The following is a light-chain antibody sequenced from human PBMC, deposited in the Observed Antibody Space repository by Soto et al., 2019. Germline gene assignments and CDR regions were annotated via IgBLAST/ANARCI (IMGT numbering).Light chain of an antibody. J-gene: IGLJ1*01. CDR3: NSYSSSSTV. Sequence: QSALTQPASVSGSPGQSITISCTGTSSDVGGYNYVSWYQQHPGKAPKLMIYEVSNRPSGVSARFSGSKSGNMAPLTISGLQAEDEADYYCNSYSSSSTVFGTGTKLTVL. CDR2: EVS. V-gene: IGLV2-14*01. CDR1: SSDVGGYNY.